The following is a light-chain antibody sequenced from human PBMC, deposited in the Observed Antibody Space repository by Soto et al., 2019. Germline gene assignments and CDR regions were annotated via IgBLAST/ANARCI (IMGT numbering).Light chain of an antibody. Sequence: EIVLTQSPGTLSLSPGERANLSCRTSQSVGSSYLAWYQQKPGQAPRLVIYGHSSRATGIPDRFSGSGSGTDFTLTISRPEPEDFAMYYCQQYGTSPPTFGQGTKVEIK. V-gene: IGKV3-20*01. CDR2: GHS. CDR3: QQYGTSPPT. CDR1: QSVGSSY. J-gene: IGKJ1*01.